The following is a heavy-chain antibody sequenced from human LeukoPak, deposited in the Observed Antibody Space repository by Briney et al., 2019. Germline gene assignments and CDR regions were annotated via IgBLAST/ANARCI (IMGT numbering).Heavy chain of an antibody. CDR3: TTDGLDIVVVPAAIGFDY. Sequence: GGSLRLSCAASGFTFSNAWMSWVRQAPGKGLEWVGRIKGKTDGGTTDYAAPVKGRFTISRDDSKNTLYLQMNSLKTEDTAVYYCTTDGLDIVVVPAAIGFDYWGQGTLVTVSS. V-gene: IGHV3-15*01. CDR1: GFTFSNAW. D-gene: IGHD2-2*03. J-gene: IGHJ4*02. CDR2: IKGKTDGGTT.